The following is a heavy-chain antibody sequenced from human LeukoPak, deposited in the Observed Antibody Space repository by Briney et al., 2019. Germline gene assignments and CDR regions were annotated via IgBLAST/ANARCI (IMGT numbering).Heavy chain of an antibody. Sequence: ASVKVSCKASGGTFSSYAISWVRQAPGQGLEWMGRIIPILGIANYAQKFQGRVTITADKSTSTAYMELSSLRSEDTAVYYCARSIVVVPAAISLREYNWFDPWGQGTLVTVSS. J-gene: IGHJ5*02. CDR3: ARSIVVVPAAISLREYNWFDP. V-gene: IGHV1-69*04. CDR2: IIPILGIA. D-gene: IGHD2-2*01. CDR1: GGTFSSYA.